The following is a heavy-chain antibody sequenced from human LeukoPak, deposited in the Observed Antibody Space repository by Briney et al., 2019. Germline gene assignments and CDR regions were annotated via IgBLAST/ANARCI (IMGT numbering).Heavy chain of an antibody. V-gene: IGHV3-30-3*01. J-gene: IGHJ4*02. CDR1: GFTFSSYA. CDR2: ISYDGSNK. CDR3: ARNETGPFDY. D-gene: IGHD3-9*01. Sequence: PGGSLRLSCAASGFTFSSYAMHWVRQAPGKGLEWVAVISYDGSNKYYADSVKGRFTISRDNSKNTLYLQMNSLRAEDTAVYYCARNETGPFDYWGRGTLVTVSS.